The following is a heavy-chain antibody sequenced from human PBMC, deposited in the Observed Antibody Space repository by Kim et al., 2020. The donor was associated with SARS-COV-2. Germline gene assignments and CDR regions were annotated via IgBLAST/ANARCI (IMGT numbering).Heavy chain of an antibody. J-gene: IGHJ4*02. Sequence: NYAQKLQGRVTMTTDTSTGTAYMELKSLRSDDTAVYYCARDRSYGGTEFDYWGQGTLVTVSS. CDR3: ARDRSYGGTEFDY. V-gene: IGHV1-18*01. D-gene: IGHD4-17*01.